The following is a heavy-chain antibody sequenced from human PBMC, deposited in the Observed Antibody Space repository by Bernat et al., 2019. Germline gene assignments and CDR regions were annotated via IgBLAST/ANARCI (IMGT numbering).Heavy chain of an antibody. D-gene: IGHD5-18*01. CDR3: ARCGKNWGTAMVTPNDY. Sequence: EVQLVESGGGLVQPGGSLRLSCAASGFTFSSYWMSWVRQAPGKGLEWVANIKQDGSEKYYVDSVKGRFTISRDNAKNSLYLQMNSLRAEDTAVYYCARCGKNWGTAMVTPNDYWGKGTLVTVSS. CDR2: IKQDGSEK. V-gene: IGHV3-7*03. CDR1: GFTFSSYW. J-gene: IGHJ4*02.